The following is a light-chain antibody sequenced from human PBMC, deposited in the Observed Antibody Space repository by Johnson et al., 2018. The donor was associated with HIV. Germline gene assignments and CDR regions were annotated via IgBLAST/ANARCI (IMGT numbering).Light chain of an antibody. CDR3: GTWDRSLSVPG. Sequence: QSVLTQPPSVSAAPGQKVTISCSGSSSNIGNNYVSWYQQLPGTAPKLLIYENSKRPSGIPDRLSGSKSGTSATLRITALQTGDEDDYYCGTWDRSLSVPGFGSGTKVTVL. J-gene: IGLJ1*01. CDR2: ENS. CDR1: SSNIGNNY. V-gene: IGLV1-51*02.